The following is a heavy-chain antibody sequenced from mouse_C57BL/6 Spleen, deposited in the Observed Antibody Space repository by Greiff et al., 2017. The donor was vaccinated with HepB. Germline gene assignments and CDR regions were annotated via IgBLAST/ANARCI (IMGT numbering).Heavy chain of an antibody. J-gene: IGHJ2*01. CDR2: IDPENGDT. D-gene: IGHD1-1*02. Sequence: EVQRVESGAELVRPGASVKLSCTASGFNIKDDYMHWVKQRPEQGLEWIGWIDPENGDTEYASKFQGKATITADTSSNTAYLQLSSLTSEDTAVYYCTTSHGYSDYWGQGTTLTVSS. CDR3: TTSHGYSDY. V-gene: IGHV14-4*01. CDR1: GFNIKDDY.